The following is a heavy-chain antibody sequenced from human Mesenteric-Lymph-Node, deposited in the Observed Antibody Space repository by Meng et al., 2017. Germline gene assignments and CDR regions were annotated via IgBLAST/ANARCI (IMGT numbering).Heavy chain of an antibody. D-gene: IGHD5-18*01. CDR3: TSIDTTMVQNDY. CDR2: IRGKANNYAT. Sequence: GESLKISCAASGFTFSGSAIHWVRQASGKGLEWVGRIRGKANNYATAYAASVKGRFTISRDDSKNTAYLQMNSLKTEDTAVYYCTSIDTTMVQNDYWGQGTLVTVSS. V-gene: IGHV3-73*01. CDR1: GFTFSGSA. J-gene: IGHJ4*02.